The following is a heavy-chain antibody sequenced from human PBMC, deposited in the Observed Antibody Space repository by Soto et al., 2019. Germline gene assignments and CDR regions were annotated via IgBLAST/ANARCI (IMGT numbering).Heavy chain of an antibody. Sequence: ASVKVSCKASGYTFTGYGISWVRQAPGQGLEWMGWISAYNGNTNYAQKLQGRVTMTTDTSTSTAYMELRSLRSDDTAVYYCARDNYDILTGYHYYFDYWGQGTLVPVSS. D-gene: IGHD3-9*01. CDR3: ARDNYDILTGYHYYFDY. V-gene: IGHV1-18*01. CDR1: GYTFTGYG. J-gene: IGHJ4*02. CDR2: ISAYNGNT.